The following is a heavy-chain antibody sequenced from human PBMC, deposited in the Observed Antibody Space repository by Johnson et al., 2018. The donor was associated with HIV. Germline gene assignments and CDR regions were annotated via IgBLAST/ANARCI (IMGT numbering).Heavy chain of an antibody. V-gene: IGHV3-11*04. Sequence: QVQLVESGGGLVKPGGSLRLSCATSGFTFSDYNMNWIRQAPGKGLEWISYISRSGTTIYYADSVKGRFTISRDNAKSSLSLQMNSLRAEDTAVYYCARRYYDTSGYRDWGQGTMVTVSS. CDR1: GFTFSDYN. J-gene: IGHJ3*01. CDR3: ARRYYDTSGYRD. CDR2: ISRSGTTI. D-gene: IGHD3-22*01.